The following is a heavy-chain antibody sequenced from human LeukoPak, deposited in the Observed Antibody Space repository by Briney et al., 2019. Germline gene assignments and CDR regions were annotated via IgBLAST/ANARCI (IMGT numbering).Heavy chain of an antibody. V-gene: IGHV3-66*01. CDR1: GFTVSSNY. Sequence: GGSLRLSCAASGFTVSSNYMSWVRQAPGKGLEWVSVIYSGGSTYYADSVKGRFTISRDNSKNTLYLQMNSLRAEDTAVYYCARDMKLTDYGMDVWGQGTRVTVSS. CDR2: IYSGGST. J-gene: IGHJ6*02. D-gene: IGHD1-14*01. CDR3: ARDMKLTDYGMDV.